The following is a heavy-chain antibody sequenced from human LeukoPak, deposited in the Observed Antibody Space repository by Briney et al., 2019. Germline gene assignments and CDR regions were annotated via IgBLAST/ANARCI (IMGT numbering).Heavy chain of an antibody. J-gene: IGHJ6*03. D-gene: IGHD3-22*01. CDR1: GFTFSDYY. CDR3: ARVPHYYDSSGYYRRSYYYYMDV. CDR2: ISSSGSTI. V-gene: IGHV3-11*04. Sequence: GGSLRLSCAASGFTFSDYYMSWIRQAPGKGLEWVSYISSSGSTIYYADSVKGRFTISRDNAKNSLYLQMNSLRAEDTAVYYCARVPHYYDSSGYYRRSYYYYMDVWGKGTTVTISS.